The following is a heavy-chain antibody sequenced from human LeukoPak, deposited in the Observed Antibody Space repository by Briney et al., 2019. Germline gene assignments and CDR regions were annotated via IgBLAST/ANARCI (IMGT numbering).Heavy chain of an antibody. J-gene: IGHJ6*03. CDR3: ARDNYYGSGSYKGDYYYYYYMDV. D-gene: IGHD3-10*01. V-gene: IGHV3-48*03. CDR2: ISSSGSTI. Sequence: GGSLRLSCAASGFTFSSYEMNWVRQAPGKGLEWVSYISSSGSTIYYADSVKGRFTISRDNAKNSLYLQMNSLRAEDTALYHCARDNYYGSGSYKGDYYYYYYMDVWGKGTTVTISS. CDR1: GFTFSSYE.